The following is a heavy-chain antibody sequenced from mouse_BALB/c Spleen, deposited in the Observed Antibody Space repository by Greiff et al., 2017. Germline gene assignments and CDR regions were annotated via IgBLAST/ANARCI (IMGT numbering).Heavy chain of an antibody. Sequence: EVQGVESGGGLVKPGGSLKLSCAASGFTFSSYAMSWVRQSPEKRLEWVAEISSGGSYTYYPDTVTGRFTISRDNAKNTLYLEMSSLRSEDTAMYYCARAITTVVGGYYAMDYWGQGTSVTVSS. CDR3: ARAITTVVGGYYAMDY. V-gene: IGHV5-9-4*01. CDR1: GFTFSSYA. J-gene: IGHJ4*01. D-gene: IGHD1-1*01. CDR2: ISSGGSYT.